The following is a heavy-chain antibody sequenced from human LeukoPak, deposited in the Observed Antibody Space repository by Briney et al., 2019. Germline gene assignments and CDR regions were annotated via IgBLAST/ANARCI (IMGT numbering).Heavy chain of an antibody. V-gene: IGHV1-69*15. CDR3: AREGYCSTTGCHDAY. D-gene: IGHD2-2*01. CDR1: GGAFSSYG. Sequence: GASVKVSCKASGGAFSSYGISWVRQAPGQGLEWMGRIIPIFGTPNYAQKFQGRVTITADESTNTAYMELSSLRSEDTAVYYCAREGYCSTTGCHDAYWGQGTLVTVSS. J-gene: IGHJ4*02. CDR2: IIPIFGTP.